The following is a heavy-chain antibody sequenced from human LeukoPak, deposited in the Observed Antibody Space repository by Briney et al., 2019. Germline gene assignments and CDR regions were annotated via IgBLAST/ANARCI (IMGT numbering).Heavy chain of an antibody. V-gene: IGHV4-34*01. CDR2: INHSGST. D-gene: IGHD3-16*01. CDR3: ARARSLWWSEDRVDY. J-gene: IGHJ4*02. CDR1: GGSFSGYY. Sequence: SETLSLTCAVYGGSFSGYYWSWIRQPPGKGLEWIGEINHSGSTNYNPSLKSRVTISVDTSKNPFSLKLSSVAAADTAVYYCARARSLWWSEDRVDYWGQGTLVTVSS.